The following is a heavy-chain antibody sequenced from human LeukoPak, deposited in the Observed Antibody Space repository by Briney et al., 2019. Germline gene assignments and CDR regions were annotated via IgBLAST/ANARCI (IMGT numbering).Heavy chain of an antibody. CDR1: GFNFSDYY. CDR2: ISGSGSTI. CDR3: AGSWGVVSFDG. V-gene: IGHV3-11*04. Sequence: GGSLRLSCAASGFNFSDYYMSWIRQAPGKGLEWLSNISGSGSTIYYADSVKGRFTISRDNAENSVSLQMNSLRGEDTAVYYCAGSWGVVSFDGWGQGTLLTVST. J-gene: IGHJ4*02. D-gene: IGHD3-3*01.